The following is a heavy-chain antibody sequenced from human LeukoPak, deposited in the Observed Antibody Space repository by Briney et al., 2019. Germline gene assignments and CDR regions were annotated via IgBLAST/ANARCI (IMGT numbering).Heavy chain of an antibody. CDR3: ARSRAGYYDSSGYEPDAFDI. D-gene: IGHD3-22*01. CDR2: ISAYNGNT. J-gene: IGHJ3*02. V-gene: IGHV1-18*01. Sequence: ASVKVSCKASGYTFTSYGISWVRQAPGQGLEWMGWISAYNGNTNYAQKLQGRVTMTTDTSTSTAYMELRSLRSDDTAVYYCARSRAGYYDSSGYEPDAFDIWGQGTMVTVSS. CDR1: GYTFTSYG.